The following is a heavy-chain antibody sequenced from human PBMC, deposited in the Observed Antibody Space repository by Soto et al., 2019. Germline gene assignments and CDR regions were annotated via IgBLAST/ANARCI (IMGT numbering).Heavy chain of an antibody. CDR2: IYYTGST. D-gene: IGHD3-22*01. J-gene: IGHJ4*02. Sequence: QLQLQESGPGLVKPSETLSLTCTVSAGSISSSPYFWGWIRQPPGKGLEWIGSIYYTGSTYYNPSLKSRVTISVDTSKNQFSLKLSSVIAADTAVYYCARSYDSSGYYFDYWGQGTLVTVSS. V-gene: IGHV4-39*01. CDR1: AGSISSSPYF. CDR3: ARSYDSSGYYFDY.